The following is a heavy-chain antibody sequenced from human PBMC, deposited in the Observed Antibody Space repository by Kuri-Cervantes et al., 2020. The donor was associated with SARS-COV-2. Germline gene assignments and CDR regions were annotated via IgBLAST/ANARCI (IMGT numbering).Heavy chain of an antibody. Sequence: KISCAASGFTFSSYAISWVRQAPGQGLEWMGGIIPIFGIANYAQKFQGRVTITADKSTSTAYMELSSLRSEDTAVYYCARDRGIAVAVCFDYWGQGTLVTVSS. V-gene: IGHV1-69*17. D-gene: IGHD6-19*01. CDR1: GFTFSSYA. CDR2: IIPIFGIA. CDR3: ARDRGIAVAVCFDY. J-gene: IGHJ4*02.